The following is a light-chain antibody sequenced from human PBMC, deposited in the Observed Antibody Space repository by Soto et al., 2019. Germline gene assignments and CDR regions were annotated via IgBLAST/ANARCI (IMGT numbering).Light chain of an antibody. Sequence: DVQMTQSPSTLSASVGGRVTITCRASQSISSWLAWYQQKPGKAPKVLIYKASSLQSGVPSRFSGSESGTEFTLTISSLQPDDFATYYCQQYNGYSETFGQGTKVDIK. J-gene: IGKJ1*01. CDR2: KAS. V-gene: IGKV1-5*03. CDR1: QSISSW. CDR3: QQYNGYSET.